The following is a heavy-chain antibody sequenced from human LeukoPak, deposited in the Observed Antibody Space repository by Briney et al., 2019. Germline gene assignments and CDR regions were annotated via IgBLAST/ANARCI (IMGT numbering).Heavy chain of an antibody. CDR3: AKDLRGYYDILTGYIPGDY. CDR1: GFIFENYG. D-gene: IGHD3-9*01. J-gene: IGHJ4*02. CDR2: ISYDGSNK. V-gene: IGHV3-30*18. Sequence: PGRSLRLSCAASGFIFENYGMHWVRQAPGKGLEWVAVISYDGSNKYYADSVKGRFTISRDNSKNTLYLQMNSLRAEDTAVYYCAKDLRGYYDILTGYIPGDYWGQGTLVTVSS.